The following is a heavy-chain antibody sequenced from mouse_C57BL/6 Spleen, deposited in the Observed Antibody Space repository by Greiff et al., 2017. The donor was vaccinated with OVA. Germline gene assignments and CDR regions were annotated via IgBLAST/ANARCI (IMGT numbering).Heavy chain of an antibody. CDR2: ISSGSSTT. CDR1: GFTFSGYG. V-gene: IGHV5-17*01. CDR3: ARRYFDY. Sequence: EVLLVESGGGLVKPGGSLKLSCAASGFTFSGYGMQWVRQAPGQGLEWVAYISSGSSTTYYADTVKGRFTISRDNAKNTLVLQMTSLTAEDAAMYYCARRYFDYWGQGTPLTVSA. J-gene: IGHJ2*01.